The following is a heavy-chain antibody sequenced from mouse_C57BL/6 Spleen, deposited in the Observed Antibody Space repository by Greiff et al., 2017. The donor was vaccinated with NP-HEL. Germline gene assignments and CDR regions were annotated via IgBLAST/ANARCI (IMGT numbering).Heavy chain of an antibody. CDR3: AKGVLTHFDY. D-gene: IGHD1-1*01. Sequence: QVQLQQPGAELVKPGASVKLSCKASGYTFTSYWMHWVKQRPGQGLEWIGMIHPTSGSTNYNEKFKSKATLTVDTSSSTAYMQLSSLTSDDSAVYYCAKGVLTHFDYWGQGTTLTVSS. CDR2: IHPTSGST. J-gene: IGHJ2*01. CDR1: GYTFTSYW. V-gene: IGHV1-64*01.